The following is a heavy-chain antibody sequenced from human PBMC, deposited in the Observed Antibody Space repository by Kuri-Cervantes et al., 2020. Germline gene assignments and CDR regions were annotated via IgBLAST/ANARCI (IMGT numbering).Heavy chain of an antibody. D-gene: IGHD3-22*01. V-gene: IGHV5-51*01. CDR3: ARLAYYYDSSGAYYMDV. Sequence: GGSLRLSCKGSGYSFTSYWIGWVRQMPGKGLEWMGIIYPGDSDTRYSPSFQGQVTISADKSISTAYLQWSSLKASDTAMYYCARLAYYYDSSGAYYMDVWGKGTTVTVSS. CDR1: GYSFTSYW. J-gene: IGHJ6*03. CDR2: IYPGDSDT.